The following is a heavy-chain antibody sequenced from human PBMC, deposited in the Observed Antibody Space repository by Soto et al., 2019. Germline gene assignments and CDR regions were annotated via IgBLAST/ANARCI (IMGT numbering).Heavy chain of an antibody. CDR3: AKAGRIAGRPAWFDP. J-gene: IGHJ5*02. V-gene: IGHV3-30*18. CDR1: GFTFSSYG. CDR2: ISYDGSNK. Sequence: QVQLVESGGGVVQPGRSLRLSCAASGFTFSSYGMHWVRQAPGKGLEWVAVISYDGSNKYYADSVKGRFTLSRDNSKNTLYLQMNSLRAEDTAVYYCAKAGRIAGRPAWFDPWGQGTLVTGSS. D-gene: IGHD6-6*01.